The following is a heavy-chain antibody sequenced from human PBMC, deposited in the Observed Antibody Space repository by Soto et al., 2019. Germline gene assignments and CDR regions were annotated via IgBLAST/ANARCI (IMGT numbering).Heavy chain of an antibody. Sequence: EVQLVESGGGLVQPGGSLRLSCAASGVTVSSNYMSWVRQAPGKGLEWVSVIYSGGSTYYADSVKGRFTISRHNSKNTLYLQMNSLRAEDTAVYYCATAYGDYFGYFDYWGQGTLVTVSS. CDR1: GVTVSSNY. D-gene: IGHD4-17*01. CDR2: IYSGGST. CDR3: ATAYGDYFGYFDY. J-gene: IGHJ4*02. V-gene: IGHV3-53*04.